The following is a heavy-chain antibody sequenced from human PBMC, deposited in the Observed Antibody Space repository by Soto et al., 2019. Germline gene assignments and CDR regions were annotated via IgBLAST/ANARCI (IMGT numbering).Heavy chain of an antibody. CDR1: GFTFITYA. CDR2: IRSDGGRT. D-gene: IGHD2-15*01. Sequence: GGSLRLSCAASGFTFITYAMSWVRQAPGKGLEWVSVIRSDGGRTYYADSVKGRFTISRDNFKNTVFLQMNSVRAEDTAVYYCAKAIGVVVPTNRYPIDYWGQGTLVTVSS. V-gene: IGHV3-23*01. J-gene: IGHJ4*02. CDR3: AKAIGVVVPTNRYPIDY.